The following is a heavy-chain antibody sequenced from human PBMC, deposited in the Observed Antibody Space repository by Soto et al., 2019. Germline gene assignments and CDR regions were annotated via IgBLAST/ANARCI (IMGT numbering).Heavy chain of an antibody. D-gene: IGHD5-18*01. CDR2: INPNSGGT. Sequence: ASVKVSCKASGYTFTGYYMHWVRQAPGQGLEWMGWINPNSGGTSYAQKFQGRVTMTRDTSISTAYMELSRLRSDDTAVYHCARDFLDTAMVHYYYYYGMDVWGQGTTVTVSS. J-gene: IGHJ6*02. CDR1: GYTFTGYY. CDR3: ARDFLDTAMVHYYYYYGMDV. V-gene: IGHV1-2*02.